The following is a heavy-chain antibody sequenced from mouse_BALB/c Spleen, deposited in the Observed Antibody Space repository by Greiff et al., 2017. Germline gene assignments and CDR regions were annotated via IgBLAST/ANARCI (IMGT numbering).Heavy chain of an antibody. J-gene: IGHJ2*01. CDR2: ISSGGSYT. V-gene: IGHV5-6-4*01. CDR1: GFTFSSYT. Sequence: EVMLVESGGGLVKPGGSLKLSCAASGFTFSSYTMSWVRQTPEKRLEWVATISSGGSYTYYPDSVKGRFTISRDNAKNTLYLQMSSLKSEDTAMYYCTRETDRYDGDASNCDYWGQGTTLTVSS. CDR3: TRETDRYDGDASNCDY. D-gene: IGHD2-14*01.